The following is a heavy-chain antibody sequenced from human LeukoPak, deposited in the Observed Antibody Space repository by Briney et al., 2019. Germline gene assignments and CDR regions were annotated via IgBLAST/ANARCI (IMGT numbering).Heavy chain of an antibody. J-gene: IGHJ4*02. D-gene: IGHD6-25*01. V-gene: IGHV3-23*01. CDR3: AKARLAAAGPFDY. CDR1: GFTFSSYA. CDR2: ISGSGGST. Sequence: GGSLRLSCAASGFTFSSYAMSWVRQAPGKGLEWVSAISGSGGSTYYADSVKGRFTISRDNYKNTLYLQMNRLRAEDTAVYYCAKARLAAAGPFDYWGQGTLVTVSS.